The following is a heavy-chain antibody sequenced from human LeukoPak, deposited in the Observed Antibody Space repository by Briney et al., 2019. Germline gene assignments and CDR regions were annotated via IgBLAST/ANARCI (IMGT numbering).Heavy chain of an antibody. Sequence: PGGSLRLSCAASGFTFSNYGVHWVRQAPGKGLEWMAGLTFDGNKKYYTDSVEGRFTISRDNSKNTLHLQMNSLRADDTAVYYCAKDLLTVTTKDYIDVWGKGTTVIVSS. V-gene: IGHV3-30*18. D-gene: IGHD4-17*01. CDR2: LTFDGNKK. J-gene: IGHJ6*03. CDR1: GFTFSNYG. CDR3: AKDLLTVTTKDYIDV.